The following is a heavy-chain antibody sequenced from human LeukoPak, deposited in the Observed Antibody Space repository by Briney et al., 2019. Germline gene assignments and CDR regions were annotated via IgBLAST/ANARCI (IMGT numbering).Heavy chain of an antibody. CDR2: ISAYNGNT. CDR1: GYTFTSYG. D-gene: IGHD1-26*01. V-gene: IGHV1-18*01. Sequence: ASVKVSCKASGYTFTSYGISWVRQAPGQGLEWMGWISAYNGNTNYAQKLQGRVTVTTDTSTSTAYMELRSLRSDDTAVYYCARGGPYSGSYYYYYYMDVWGKGTTVTVSS. J-gene: IGHJ6*03. CDR3: ARGGPYSGSYYYYYYMDV.